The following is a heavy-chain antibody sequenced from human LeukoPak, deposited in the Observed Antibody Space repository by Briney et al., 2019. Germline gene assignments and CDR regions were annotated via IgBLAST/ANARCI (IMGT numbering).Heavy chain of an antibody. J-gene: IGHJ4*02. CDR3: ARGGAIWNFDY. CDR2: IWYDGSNK. Sequence: GGSLRLSCAASGFTFSSYGMHWVRQAPGKGLEWVAVIWYDGSNKYYADSVKGRFTISRDNAKNSLYLQMNSLRAEDTAVYYCARGGAIWNFDYWGQGTLVTVSS. V-gene: IGHV3-33*01. CDR1: GFTFSSYG. D-gene: IGHD3-9*01.